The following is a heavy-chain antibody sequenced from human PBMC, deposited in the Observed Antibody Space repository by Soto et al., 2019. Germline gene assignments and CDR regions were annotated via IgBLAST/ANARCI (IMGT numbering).Heavy chain of an antibody. D-gene: IGHD3-3*01. CDR1: GFTFSSYG. V-gene: IGHV3-30*18. CDR2: ISYDGSNK. J-gene: IGHJ6*02. CDR3: AKDIVVIRPFYGMDV. Sequence: QVQLVESGGGVVQPGRSLRLSCAASGFTFSSYGMHWVRQAPGKGLEWVAVISYDGSNKYYADSVKGRFTISRDNSKNTLYLQMSSLRAEDTAVYYCAKDIVVIRPFYGMDVWGQGTTVTVSS.